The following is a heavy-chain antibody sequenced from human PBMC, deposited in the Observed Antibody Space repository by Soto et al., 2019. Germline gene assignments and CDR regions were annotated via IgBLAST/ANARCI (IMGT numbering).Heavy chain of an antibody. CDR2: INPNSGGT. J-gene: IGHJ4*02. D-gene: IGHD3-22*01. CDR3: ARDQDVDRMYYDSRPIGY. V-gene: IGHV1-2*02. Sequence: ASVKVSCKASGYTFTGYYMHWVRQAPGQGLEWIGWINPNSGGTNYAQKFQGRVTMTRDTSISTAYMELSRLRSDDTAVYYCARDQDVDRMYYDSRPIGYWGQGTLVTVSS. CDR1: GYTFTGYY.